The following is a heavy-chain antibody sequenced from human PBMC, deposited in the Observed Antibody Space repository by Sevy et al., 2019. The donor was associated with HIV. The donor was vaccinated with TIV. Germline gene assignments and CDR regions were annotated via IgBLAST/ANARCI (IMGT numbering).Heavy chain of an antibody. CDR2: INHSGST. CDR1: GGSFSGYY. CDR3: AISGSSGSYYRRGYYFDY. Sequence: SETLSLTCAGYGGSFSGYYWSWIRQPPGKGLEWIGEINHSGSTNYNPSLKSRVTISVDTCKNQFSLKLSSVTAADTAVYYCAISGSSGSYYRRGYYFDYWGQVTLVTVSS. J-gene: IGHJ4*02. V-gene: IGHV4-34*01. D-gene: IGHD1-26*01.